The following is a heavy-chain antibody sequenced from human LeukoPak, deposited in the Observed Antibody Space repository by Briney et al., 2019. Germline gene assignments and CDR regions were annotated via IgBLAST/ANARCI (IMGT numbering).Heavy chain of an antibody. CDR3: AGVPRITIFGVVTETGGYFDY. Sequence: SETLSLTCTVSGGSISSYYWSWIRQPAGKGLEWIGRIYTSGSTNYNPSLKSRVTMSVDTSKNQFSLKLSSVTAADTAVYYCAGVPRITIFGVVTETGGYFDYWGQGTLVTVSS. D-gene: IGHD3-3*01. CDR1: GGSISSYY. CDR2: IYTSGST. J-gene: IGHJ4*02. V-gene: IGHV4-4*07.